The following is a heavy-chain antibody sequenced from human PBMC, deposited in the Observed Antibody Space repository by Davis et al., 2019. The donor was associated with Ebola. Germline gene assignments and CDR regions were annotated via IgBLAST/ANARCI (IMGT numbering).Heavy chain of an antibody. V-gene: IGHV1-18*04. J-gene: IGHJ6*02. Sequence: AASVKVSCKASGYTFTSYYMHWVRQAPGQGLEWMGWISAYNGNTNYAQKLQGRVTMTTDTSTSTAYMELRSLRSDDTAVYYCARDGAAAGNYYYYGMDVWGQGTTVTVSS. D-gene: IGHD6-13*01. CDR2: ISAYNGNT. CDR1: GYTFTSYY. CDR3: ARDGAAAGNYYYYGMDV.